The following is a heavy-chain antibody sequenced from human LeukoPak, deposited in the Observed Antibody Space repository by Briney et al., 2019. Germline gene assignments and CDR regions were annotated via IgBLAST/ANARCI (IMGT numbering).Heavy chain of an antibody. V-gene: IGHV3-23*01. CDR2: ISGYGDTT. J-gene: IGHJ4*02. CDR1: GFTFSSFA. Sequence: HPGGSLRLSCSASGFTFSSFAMNWVRQAPGKGLEWVSIISGYGDTTYYTDSVRGRFTISRDNSKNTLYLQMNSLRAEDTAIYYCAKIPQVAPVSVPNFDHWGQGTLVTVSS. D-gene: IGHD2-21*01. CDR3: AKIPQVAPVSVPNFDH.